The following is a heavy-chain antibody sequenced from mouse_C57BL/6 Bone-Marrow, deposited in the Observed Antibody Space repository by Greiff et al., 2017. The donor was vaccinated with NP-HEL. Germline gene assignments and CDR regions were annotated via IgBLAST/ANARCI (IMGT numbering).Heavy chain of an antibody. D-gene: IGHD1-1*01. J-gene: IGHJ3*01. CDR3: ARFFYYPFAY. CDR2: IHPNSGST. Sequence: QVQLKQPGAELVKPGASVKLSCKASGYTFTSYWMHWVKQRPGQGLEWIGMIHPNSGSTNYNEKFKSKATLTVDKSSSTAYMQLSSLTSEGSAVYYCARFFYYPFAYWGQVTLVTVSA. V-gene: IGHV1-64*01. CDR1: GYTFTSYW.